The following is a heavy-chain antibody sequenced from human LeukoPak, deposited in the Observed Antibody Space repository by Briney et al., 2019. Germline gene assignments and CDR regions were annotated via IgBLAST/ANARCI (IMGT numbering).Heavy chain of an antibody. J-gene: IGHJ4*02. CDR3: AKKSGSNPQVWGDY. D-gene: IGHD1-26*01. CDR2: ISGSGGST. CDR1: GFTFSSYA. V-gene: IGHV3-23*01. Sequence: PVGSLRLSCAASGFTFSSYAMSWVRQAPGKGLEWVSGISGSGGSTYSADSVQGRFTISRDNSKNTLYLQMNSLRAEDTAVYYCAKKSGSNPQVWGDYWGQGTLVTVSS.